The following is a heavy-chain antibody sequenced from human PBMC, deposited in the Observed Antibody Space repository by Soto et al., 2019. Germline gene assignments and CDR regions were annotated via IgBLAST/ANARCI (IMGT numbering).Heavy chain of an antibody. Sequence: GGSLRLSCAASGFTFSSYAMSWVRQAPGKGLEWVSAISGSGGSTYYADSVKGRFTISRDNSKNTLYLQMNSLRAEDTAVYYCAKDRYSSSQDYYYGMDVWGQGTTVTVSS. CDR1: GFTFSSYA. CDR3: AKDRYSSSQDYYYGMDV. CDR2: ISGSGGST. D-gene: IGHD6-6*01. J-gene: IGHJ6*02. V-gene: IGHV3-23*01.